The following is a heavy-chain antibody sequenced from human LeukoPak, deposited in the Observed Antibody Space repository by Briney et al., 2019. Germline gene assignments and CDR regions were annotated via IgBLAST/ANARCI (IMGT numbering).Heavy chain of an antibody. D-gene: IGHD3-9*01. CDR1: GYTLTELS. Sequence: ASVKVSCTVSGYTLTELSMHWVRQAPGKGLEWMGGFDPEDGETIYAQKFQGRVTMIEDTSTDTAYMELSSLRSEDTAVYYCATDTPPSLSGYYVGAFDIWGQGTMVTVSS. CDR3: ATDTPPSLSGYYVGAFDI. J-gene: IGHJ3*02. CDR2: FDPEDGET. V-gene: IGHV1-24*01.